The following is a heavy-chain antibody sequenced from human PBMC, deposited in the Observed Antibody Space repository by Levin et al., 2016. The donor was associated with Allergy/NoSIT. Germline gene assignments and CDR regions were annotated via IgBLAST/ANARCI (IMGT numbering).Heavy chain of an antibody. CDR2: INHSGST. CDR3: ARLPLGYSSSSGGY. Sequence: SETLSLTCAVYSGSFSGYYWSWIRQPPGKGLEWIGEINHSGSTNYNPSLKSRVTISVDTSKNQFSLKLSSVTAADTAVYYCARLPLGYSSSSGGYWGQGTLVTVSS. J-gene: IGHJ4*02. D-gene: IGHD6-6*01. CDR1: SGSFSGYY. V-gene: IGHV4-34*01.